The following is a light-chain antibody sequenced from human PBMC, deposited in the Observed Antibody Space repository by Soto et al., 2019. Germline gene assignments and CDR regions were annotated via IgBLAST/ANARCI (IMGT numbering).Light chain of an antibody. CDR3: GTWDSSLSAVV. Sequence: QSVLTQPPSVSAAPGQTVTISCSGSSSNIGNNYVSWYQQLPGTAPKLLIYYNNKRPSGIPDRFSGSKSGTSAPLGTTGLQTGDEADNYCGTWDSSLSAVVFGGGTKLTVL. CDR1: SSNIGNNY. CDR2: YNN. V-gene: IGLV1-51*01. J-gene: IGLJ2*01.